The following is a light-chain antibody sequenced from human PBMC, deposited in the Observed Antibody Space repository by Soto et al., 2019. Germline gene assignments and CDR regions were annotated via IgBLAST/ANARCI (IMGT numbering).Light chain of an antibody. CDR1: QSISDW. Sequence: DIQMTQSPSTLSASVGDRVTITCRASQSISDWLAWYQQKPGKAPKLLIYDASGLESGVPSRFSGSGSGTEFTLTIRSLQPNDFATYYCQQNNSYSLTFGGGTKVDIK. J-gene: IGKJ4*01. CDR2: DAS. CDR3: QQNNSYSLT. V-gene: IGKV1-5*01.